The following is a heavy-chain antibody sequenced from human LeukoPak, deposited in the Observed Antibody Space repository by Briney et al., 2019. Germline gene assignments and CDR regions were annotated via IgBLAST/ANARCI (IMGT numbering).Heavy chain of an antibody. CDR3: ARDPYYDSSGYYGY. V-gene: IGHV3-74*01. CDR2: INSDASST. J-gene: IGHJ4*02. Sequence: GGSLRLSCAASGFTFSSYWMHWGRQAPGRGLVWVSRINSDASSTSYADSVKGRFTISRDNAKNTLYLQMNSLRAEDTAVYYCARDPYYDSSGYYGYWGQGTRVTVSS. D-gene: IGHD3-22*01. CDR1: GFTFSSYW.